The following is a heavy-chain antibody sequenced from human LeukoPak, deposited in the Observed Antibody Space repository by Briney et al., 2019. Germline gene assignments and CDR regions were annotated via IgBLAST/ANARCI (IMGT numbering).Heavy chain of an antibody. CDR1: GFTFCGSV. V-gene: IGHV3-73*01. CDR3: TRHGDVDTWSSVRYYYDYYMDV. J-gene: IGHJ6*03. D-gene: IGHD1-20*01. Sequence: GGSLRLSCVHSGFTFCGSVTHWVRQASGEGVEWVGHIRGKADSYATAHAASVKGRFTISRDDSKNTAYLQMNSLITEDTAGYYCTRHGDVDTWSSVRYYYDYYMDVWGKGTTVTISS. CDR2: IRGKADSYAT.